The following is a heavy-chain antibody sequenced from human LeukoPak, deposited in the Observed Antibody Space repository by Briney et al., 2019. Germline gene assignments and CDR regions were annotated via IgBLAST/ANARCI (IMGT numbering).Heavy chain of an antibody. CDR2: INPSGGSP. CDR3: ARGTTDYYMDV. V-gene: IGHV1-46*01. Sequence: ASVKVSCKASGYTFTSYHMHWVRQAPGQGLEWMGIINPSGGSPTYAQKFQGRVTMTRDMSTSTVYMELSSLRFDDTAVYYCARGTTDYYMDVWGKGTTVTVSS. CDR1: GYTFTSYH. J-gene: IGHJ6*03. D-gene: IGHD1-1*01.